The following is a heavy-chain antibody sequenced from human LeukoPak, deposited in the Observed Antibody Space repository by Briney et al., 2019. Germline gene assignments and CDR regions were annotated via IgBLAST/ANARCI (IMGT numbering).Heavy chain of an antibody. CDR1: GFTFSDCY. CDR2: ISSSGSTI. Sequence: GGSLRLSCAASGFTFSDCYMSWIRQAPGKGLEWVSHISSSGSTIYYADSVKGRFTISRDNAKNSLYLQMNSLRAEDTAVYYCARDLYSGYDRGVVDYWGQGTLVSVSS. V-gene: IGHV3-11*01. J-gene: IGHJ4*02. CDR3: ARDLYSGYDRGVVDY. D-gene: IGHD5-12*01.